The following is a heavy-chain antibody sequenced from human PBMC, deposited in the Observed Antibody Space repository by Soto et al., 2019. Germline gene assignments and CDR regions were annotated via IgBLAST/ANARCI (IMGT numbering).Heavy chain of an antibody. J-gene: IGHJ3*02. D-gene: IGHD5-18*01. CDR2: VSGGGGST. CDR3: AKDSSGYSYDHNAFDI. Sequence: EVQLLESGGGLVQPGGSLRLSCAASGLTFSSYAMNWVRQAPGKGLEWVSGVSGGGGSTYYADSVKGRFTISRDNSKNTLYLQMNSLRAEDTAVYYCAKDSSGYSYDHNAFDIWVQGTMVTVSS. V-gene: IGHV3-23*01. CDR1: GLTFSSYA.